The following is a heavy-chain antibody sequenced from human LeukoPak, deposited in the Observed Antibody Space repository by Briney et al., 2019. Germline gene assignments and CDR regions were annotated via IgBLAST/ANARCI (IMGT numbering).Heavy chain of an antibody. J-gene: IGHJ4*02. V-gene: IGHV3-7*01. CDR2: VKQDGTEK. D-gene: IGHD6-13*01. Sequence: GGSLRLSCEASGFTFRDYWMTWVRQAPGKGLEWVANVKQDGTEKFYVDCVKGRFTISRDNGKNSLYLQMNSLRVEDTAIYYCARAGGTSWADYWGQGTLVTVSS. CDR3: ARAGGTSWADY. CDR1: GFTFRDYW.